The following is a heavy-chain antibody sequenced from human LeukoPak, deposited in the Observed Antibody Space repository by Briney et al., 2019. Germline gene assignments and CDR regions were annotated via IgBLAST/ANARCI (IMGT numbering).Heavy chain of an antibody. D-gene: IGHD2-21*02. CDR1: GYTFTGYY. J-gene: IGHJ6*03. V-gene: IGHV1-18*04. CDR3: ARDRGDPRYYYYYMDV. Sequence: ASVKVSCKASGYTFTGYYMHWVRQAPGQGLEWMGWISAYNGNTNYAQKLQGRVTMTTDTSTSTAYMELRSLRSDDTAVYYCARDRGDPRYYYYYMDVWGKGTTVTVSS. CDR2: ISAYNGNT.